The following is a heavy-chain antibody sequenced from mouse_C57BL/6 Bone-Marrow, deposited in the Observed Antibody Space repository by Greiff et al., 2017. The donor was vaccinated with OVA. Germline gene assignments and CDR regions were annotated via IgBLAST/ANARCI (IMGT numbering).Heavy chain of an antibody. V-gene: IGHV10-1*01. CDR3: VRQGYYYGSSYVYWYFDV. CDR2: IRSKSNNYAT. Sequence: EVHLVESGGGLVQPKGSLKLSCAASGFSFNTYAMNWVRQAPGKGLEWVARIRSKSNNYATYYADSVKDRFTISRDDSASVLYLQMNNLKTEDTAMYYCVRQGYYYGSSYVYWYFDVWGTGTTVTVSS. CDR1: GFSFNTYA. J-gene: IGHJ1*03. D-gene: IGHD1-1*01.